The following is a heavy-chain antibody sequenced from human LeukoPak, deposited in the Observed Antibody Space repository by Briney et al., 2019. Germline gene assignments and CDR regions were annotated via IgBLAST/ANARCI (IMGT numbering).Heavy chain of an antibody. Sequence: SETLSLTCTVSTDSISSGDYYWSWIRQPPGKGLEWIGYIFHRGGTSYNPSLKSRILFSVDTSQNQFSLKLNSVTAADTAVYYCVREILYCSGGSCYRGPFDNWGQGTLVTVSA. CDR3: VREILYCSGGSCYRGPFDN. CDR2: IFHRGGT. V-gene: IGHV4-30-4*01. J-gene: IGHJ4*02. D-gene: IGHD2-15*01. CDR1: TDSISSGDYY.